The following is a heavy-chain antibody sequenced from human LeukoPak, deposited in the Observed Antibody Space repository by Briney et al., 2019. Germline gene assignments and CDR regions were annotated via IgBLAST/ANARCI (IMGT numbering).Heavy chain of an antibody. CDR1: GCTFSSYA. V-gene: IGHV3-23*01. Sequence: GGSLRLSCAASGCTFSSYAMSWVRQAPGKGLEWVSAISGSGGSTYYADSVKGRFTIFRDNSKNTLYLQMNSLRAEDTAVYYCAKEGDGSSSVDFDYWGQGTLVTVSS. CDR3: AKEGDGSSSVDFDY. D-gene: IGHD6-6*01. J-gene: IGHJ4*02. CDR2: ISGSGGST.